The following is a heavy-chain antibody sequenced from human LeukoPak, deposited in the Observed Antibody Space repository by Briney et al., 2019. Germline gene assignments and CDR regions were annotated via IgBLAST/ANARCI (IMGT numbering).Heavy chain of an antibody. CDR1: GFTFSSYA. Sequence: AGGSLRLSCAASGFTFSSYAMHWVRQAPGKGLEWVAVVSYDGSNKYYADSVKGRFTISRDNSKNTLYLQMNSLRAEDTAVYYCARAWAEADYWGQGTLVTVSS. V-gene: IGHV3-30-3*01. CDR2: VSYDGSNK. CDR3: ARAWAEADY. J-gene: IGHJ4*02.